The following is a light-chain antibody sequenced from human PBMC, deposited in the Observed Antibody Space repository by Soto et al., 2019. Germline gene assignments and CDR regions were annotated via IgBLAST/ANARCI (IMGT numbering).Light chain of an antibody. V-gene: IGLV2-23*01. CDR1: SSDVGSRNL. J-gene: IGLJ2*01. CDR2: EGS. Sequence: QSALTQPASVSGSPGQSITISCTGTSSDVGSRNLVSWYQQYPGKVPKLMIYEGSKRPSGISNRFSGSQSGNTASLTISGLQAEDEADYYCCSYTGVYTLVIFGGGTKLTVL. CDR3: CSYTGVYTLVI.